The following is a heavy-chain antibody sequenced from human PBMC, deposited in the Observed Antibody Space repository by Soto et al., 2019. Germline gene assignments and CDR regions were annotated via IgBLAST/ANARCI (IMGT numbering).Heavy chain of an antibody. Sequence: QVQLVESGGGVVQPGGSLRLSCVGSGFTFSNYAIHWVRQAPGKGLEWVAIVWSDGNNKYYPDFVKGRFTISRDNSKDTVYLQMNTLTAEDTAVYYCARESAVAGTVEVNWIAPWGQGTLVIVSS. J-gene: IGHJ5*02. D-gene: IGHD6-19*01. CDR1: GFTFSNYA. CDR2: VWSDGNNK. V-gene: IGHV3-33*01. CDR3: ARESAVAGTVEVNWIAP.